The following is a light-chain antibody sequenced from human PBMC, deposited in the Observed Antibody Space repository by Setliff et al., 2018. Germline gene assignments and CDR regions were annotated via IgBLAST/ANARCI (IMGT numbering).Light chain of an antibody. CDR3: CSYVGSHTLRV. Sequence: QSVLAQPRSVSGSPGQSVSISCTGTSSDVDGSNYVSWYQQHPGRAPKLMIYDVYRRPSGVPDRFSGSKSGNTASLIISGLQAEDEADYYCCSYVGSHTLRVFGTGTKVTVL. CDR1: SSDVDGSNY. CDR2: DVY. J-gene: IGLJ1*01. V-gene: IGLV2-11*01.